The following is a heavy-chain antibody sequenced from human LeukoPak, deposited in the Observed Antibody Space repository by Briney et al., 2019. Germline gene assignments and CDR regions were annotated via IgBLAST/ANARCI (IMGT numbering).Heavy chain of an antibody. CDR3: AKDLSAGHFDY. V-gene: IGHV3-23*01. CDR1: GITFRHYA. D-gene: IGHD6-13*01. Sequence: GGSLRLSCTVSGITFRHYAMTWVRQAPGRGLEWVSTISISGARTYHADSVKGRFTISRDNSKSTLYLQMNSLRVDDTAVYYCAKDLSAGHFDYWGQGTLVTVSS. CDR2: ISISGART. J-gene: IGHJ4*02.